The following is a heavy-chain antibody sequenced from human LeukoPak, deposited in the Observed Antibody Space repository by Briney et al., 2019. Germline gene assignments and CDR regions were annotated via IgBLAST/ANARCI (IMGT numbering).Heavy chain of an antibody. CDR2: LNSGGSRT. J-gene: IGHJ3*02. CDR3: AKDRVRGPPNAFDI. V-gene: IGHV3-74*01. D-gene: IGHD3-10*01. CDR1: GFSFSNYW. Sequence: GGSLRLSCAASGFSFSNYWMHWVRQGPGKGLVWVSRLNSGGSRTDYADSVKGRFTISRDNSKNTLYLQMNSLRAEDTAVYYCAKDRVRGPPNAFDIWGQGTMVTVSS.